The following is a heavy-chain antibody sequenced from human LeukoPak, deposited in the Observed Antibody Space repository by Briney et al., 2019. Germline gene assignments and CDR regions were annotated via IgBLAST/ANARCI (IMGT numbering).Heavy chain of an antibody. D-gene: IGHD6-19*01. Sequence: ASVKVSCKASGYTFTGYYMHWVRQAPGQGLEWMGWINPNSGGTNYAQKFQGRVTITADKSTSTAYMELSSLRSEDTAVYYCARESIAVSLFDYWGQGTLVTVSS. CDR1: GYTFTGYY. CDR2: INPNSGGT. J-gene: IGHJ4*02. V-gene: IGHV1-2*02. CDR3: ARESIAVSLFDY.